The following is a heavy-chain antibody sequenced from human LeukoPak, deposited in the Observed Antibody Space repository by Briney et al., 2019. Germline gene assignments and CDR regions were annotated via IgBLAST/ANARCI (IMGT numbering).Heavy chain of an antibody. J-gene: IGHJ3*02. D-gene: IGHD3-3*02. CDR3: ARDAIFGDAFYI. CDR2: INSDGSSI. CDR1: GFTFSSYW. V-gene: IGHV3-74*01. Sequence: GGSPRLSCAASGFTFSSYWMHWVRQAPGKGLVWVSRINSDGSSISYADSVKGRFTISRDNAKNTLYLQMNSLTAENTAVYHCARDAIFGDAFYIWGQGTMVTVSS.